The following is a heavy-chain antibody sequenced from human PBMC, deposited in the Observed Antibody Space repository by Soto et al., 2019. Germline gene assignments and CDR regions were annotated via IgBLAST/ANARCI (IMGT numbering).Heavy chain of an antibody. CDR1: GFTFSSYG. CDR3: AKAGGGTSCYDCNWFDP. J-gene: IGHJ5*02. CDR2: ISYDGSNK. Sequence: GGSLRLSCAASGFTFSSYGMHWVRQAPGKGLEWVAVISYDGSNKYYADSVKGRFTISRDNSKNTLYLQMNSLRAEDTAVYYCAKAGGGTSCYDCNWFDPWGQGTLVTVSS. V-gene: IGHV3-30*18. D-gene: IGHD2-2*01.